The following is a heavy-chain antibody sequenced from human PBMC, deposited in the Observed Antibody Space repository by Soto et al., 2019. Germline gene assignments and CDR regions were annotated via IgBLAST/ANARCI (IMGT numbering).Heavy chain of an antibody. CDR1: GFTFIDYY. V-gene: IGHV3-11*06. D-gene: IGHD6-6*01. CDR3: ARSIKTHYSSSPPGY. CDR2: ISSSSSYT. Sequence: WGSLRLSCAASGFTFIDYYIILIRQSPFKWLEWVSYISSSSSYTNYADSVKGRFTISRDNAKNSLYLQMNSLRAEDTAVYYCARSIKTHYSSSPPGYWGQGTLVTVSS. J-gene: IGHJ4*02.